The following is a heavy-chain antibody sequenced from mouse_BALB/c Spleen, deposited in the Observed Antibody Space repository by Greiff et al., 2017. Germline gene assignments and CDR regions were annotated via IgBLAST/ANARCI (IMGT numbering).Heavy chain of an antibody. V-gene: IGHV1-87*01. CDR3: ARDDYMAMDY. Sequence: QVQLQQSGAELARPGASVKLSCKASGYTFTSYWMQWVKQRPGQGLEWIGAIYPGDGDSRYTQKFKGKATLTADKSSSTAYMQLSSLASEDSAVYYCARDDYMAMDYWGQGTSVTVSS. CDR1: GYTFTSYW. D-gene: IGHD2-12*01. CDR2: IYPGDGDS. J-gene: IGHJ4*01.